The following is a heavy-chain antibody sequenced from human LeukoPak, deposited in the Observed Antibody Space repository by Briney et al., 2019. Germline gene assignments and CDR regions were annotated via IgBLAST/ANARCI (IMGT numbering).Heavy chain of an antibody. CDR2: IIPIFGTA. V-gene: IGHV1-69*01. J-gene: IGHJ6*02. D-gene: IGHD1-14*01. Sequence: ASVKVSCKASGGTFSSYAISWVRQAPGQGLEWMGGIIPIFGTANYAQKFQGRVTITADESTSTAYMELSSLRSEATAVYYCASNPRYYYYYGMDVWGQGTTVTVSS. CDR1: GGTFSSYA. CDR3: ASNPRYYYYYGMDV.